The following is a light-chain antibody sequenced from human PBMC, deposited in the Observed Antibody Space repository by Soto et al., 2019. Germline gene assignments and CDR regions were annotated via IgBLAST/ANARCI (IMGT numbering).Light chain of an antibody. CDR2: EGS. Sequence: QSALPQPASVSGSPGQSITISCTGTSSDVGSYNLVSWYQQHPGKAPKRMIYEGSKRPSGVSNRFSGSKSGNTASLTISGLQAEDEAEYYCCSYAGSSTLVFGGGTKLTVL. CDR1: SSDVGSYNL. V-gene: IGLV2-23*01. J-gene: IGLJ2*01. CDR3: CSYAGSSTLV.